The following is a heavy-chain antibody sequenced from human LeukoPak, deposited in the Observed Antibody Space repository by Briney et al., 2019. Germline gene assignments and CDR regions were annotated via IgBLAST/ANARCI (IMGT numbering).Heavy chain of an antibody. J-gene: IGHJ5*02. CDR1: GFTFDDYA. V-gene: IGHV3-9*03. Sequence: PGRSLRLSCAASGFTFDDYAMHWVRQAPGKGLEWVSGISWNSGSIGYADSVKGRFTISRDNAKNSLYLQMNSLRAEDMALYYCAKAQEQWLDGGGFDPWGQGTLVTVSP. D-gene: IGHD6-19*01. CDR2: ISWNSGSI. CDR3: AKAQEQWLDGGGFDP.